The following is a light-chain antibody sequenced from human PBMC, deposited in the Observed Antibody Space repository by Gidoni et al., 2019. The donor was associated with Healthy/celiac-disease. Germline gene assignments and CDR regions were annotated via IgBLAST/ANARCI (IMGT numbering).Light chain of an antibody. V-gene: IGKV3-11*01. CDR3: QQRSNWPRVT. J-gene: IGKJ3*01. CDR2: DAS. CDR1: QSVSSY. Sequence: EIVLTQSQATLSLSPGERATLSCRASQSVSSYLAWYQQKPGQAPRLLIYDASNRATGIPARCSGSGSVTDFTLTISSLEPEDFSVYYCQQRSNWPRVTFGPGTKVD.